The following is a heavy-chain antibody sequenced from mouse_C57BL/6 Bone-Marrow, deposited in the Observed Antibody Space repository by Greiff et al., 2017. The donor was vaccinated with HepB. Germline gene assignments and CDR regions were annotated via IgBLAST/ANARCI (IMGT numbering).Heavy chain of an antibody. D-gene: IGHD1-1*01. J-gene: IGHJ1*03. CDR2: INYDGSST. CDR1: GFTFSDYY. CDR3: ARDLLRWYFDV. Sequence: EVKVEESEGGLVQPGSSMKLSCTASGFTFSDYYMAWVRQVPEKGLEWVANINYDGSSTYYLDSLKSRFIISRDNAKNILYLQMSSLKSEDTATYYCARDLLRWYFDVWGTGTTVTVSS. V-gene: IGHV5-16*01.